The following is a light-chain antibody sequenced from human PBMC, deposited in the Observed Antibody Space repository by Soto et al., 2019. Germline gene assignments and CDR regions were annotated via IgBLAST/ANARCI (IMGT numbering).Light chain of an antibody. CDR1: SGDVGGYDY. V-gene: IGLV2-14*01. CDR2: EVT. J-gene: IGLJ1*01. Sequence: SVLTQPASESGSPGQSTAISCTGTSGDVGGYDYVSWYQQHPDKAPKLMIYEVTKRPSWVSNRFSGSKSGNTASLTISGLQPEDEAEYYRSSHTSGSTRVFGSGTKVTV. CDR3: SSHTSGSTRV.